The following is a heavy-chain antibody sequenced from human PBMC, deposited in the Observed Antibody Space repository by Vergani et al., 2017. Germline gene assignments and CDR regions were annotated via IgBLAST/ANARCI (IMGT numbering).Heavy chain of an antibody. CDR2: IHNRGKT. CDR1: GYYFGSGFY. J-gene: IGHJ2*01. Sequence: QVRLEESGPGLVKPSETLSLTCPVSGYYFGSGFYWAWRRQSPGEGLQWLMSIHNRGKTYHNPSLKSRVSVSLDTSKIRFSLNLTSVTDTDTAVYYGTRSQGDYWDIDLWGPGSLVTVSS. D-gene: IGHD4-17*01. V-gene: IGHV4-38-2*01. CDR3: TRSQGDYWDIDL.